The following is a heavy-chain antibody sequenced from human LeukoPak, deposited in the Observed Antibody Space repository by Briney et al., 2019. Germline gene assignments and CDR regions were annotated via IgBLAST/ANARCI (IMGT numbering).Heavy chain of an antibody. CDR2: IWYDGSNK. CDR1: GFTFSSYG. D-gene: IGHD3-9*01. CDR3: ARDGTYDILTGPFDY. V-gene: IGHV3-33*01. J-gene: IGHJ4*02. Sequence: GRSLRLSCAASGFTFSSYGMHWVRQAPGKGLEWVAVIWYDGSNKYYADSVKGRFTISRDNSKNTLYLQMNSLRAEDTAVYYCARDGTYDILTGPFDYWGQGTLVTVSS.